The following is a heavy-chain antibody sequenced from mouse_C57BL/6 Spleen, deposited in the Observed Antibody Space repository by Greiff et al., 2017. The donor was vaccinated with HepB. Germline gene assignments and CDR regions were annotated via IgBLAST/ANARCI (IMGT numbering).Heavy chain of an antibody. Sequence: QVQLQQSGAELAKPGASVKLSCKASGYTFTSYWMHWVKQRPGQGLEWIGYINPSSGYTKYNQKFKDKATLTADKSSSTAYMQLSSLTYEDSAVYYCARNWDGSDWYFDVWGTGTTVTVSS. D-gene: IGHD4-1*01. CDR1: GYTFTSYW. CDR3: ARNWDGSDWYFDV. CDR2: INPSSGYT. J-gene: IGHJ1*03. V-gene: IGHV1-7*01.